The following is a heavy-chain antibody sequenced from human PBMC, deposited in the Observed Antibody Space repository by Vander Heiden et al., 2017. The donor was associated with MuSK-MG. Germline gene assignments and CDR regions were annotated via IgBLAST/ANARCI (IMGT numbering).Heavy chain of an antibody. J-gene: IGHJ3*02. Sequence: EEKLVESGGGLVQPGGSLRLSCSGSGLTLKTYWMAWVRQAPGKGMQWVATISPDGNKKYYVDSMKGRFTISRDTAKNSVYLQMDSLRVEDTALYYGAREELKWWWSNLYSHAFDRWGQGTMVTVSS. CDR1: GLTLKTYW. D-gene: IGHD2-15*01. CDR3: AREELKWWWSNLYSHAFDR. CDR2: ISPDGNKK. V-gene: IGHV3-7*01.